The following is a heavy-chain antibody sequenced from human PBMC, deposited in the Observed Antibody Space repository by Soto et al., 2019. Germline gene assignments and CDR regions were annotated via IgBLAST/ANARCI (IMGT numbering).Heavy chain of an antibody. CDR1: GGSISGGDYY. CDR2: IYYSGST. CDR3: ARLGPTTVPTSYFTGNYNGMDV. V-gene: IGHV4-30-4*01. J-gene: IGHJ6*02. Sequence: PSETLSLTCTVSGGSISGGDYYWSWIRQPPGKGLEWIGYIYYSGSTYYNPSLRSRLTISVDTSKNQFSLKLSSVTAADTAVYCCARLGPTTVPTSYFTGNYNGMDVWGQGTTVTVSS. D-gene: IGHD4-17*01.